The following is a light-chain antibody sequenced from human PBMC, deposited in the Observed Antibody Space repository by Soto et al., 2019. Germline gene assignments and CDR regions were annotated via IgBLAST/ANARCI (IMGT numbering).Light chain of an antibody. J-gene: IGKJ1*01. V-gene: IGKV2-30*02. CDR2: KVS. Sequence: DVVMTQSPLSLPVTLGQPASISCRSSQSLVHSDGNTYLNWFQQTPGQSPRRLIYKVSNRDSGVPDRFSGSGSGTDFTLEISRVEAEDVGVYYCMQGTHWPWTFGQGTRVEIK. CDR1: QSLVHSDGNTY. CDR3: MQGTHWPWT.